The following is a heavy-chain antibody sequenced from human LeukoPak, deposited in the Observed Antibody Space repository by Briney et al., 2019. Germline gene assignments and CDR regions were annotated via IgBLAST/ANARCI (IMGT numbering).Heavy chain of an antibody. J-gene: IGHJ3*02. CDR2: IHDNGVT. CDR3: ARDKGDYGEGGAFEN. D-gene: IGHD4-17*01. V-gene: IGHV3-13*01. Sequence: GGSLRLSCAVSGFSFSDYDMHWVRQRTGKGLEWVSSIHDNGVTDYPDSVKGRFSVSRENGKNSVYLQMNSLRVKDTAVYYCARDKGDYGEGGAFENWGQGTMVTVSS. CDR1: GFSFSDYD.